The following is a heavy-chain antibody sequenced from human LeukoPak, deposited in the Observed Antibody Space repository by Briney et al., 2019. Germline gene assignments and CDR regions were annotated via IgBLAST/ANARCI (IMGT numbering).Heavy chain of an antibody. CDR2: IKSKTDGGTT. Sequence: GGSLRPSCAASGFTFSNAWMSWVRQAPGKGLDWVGRIKSKTDGGTTDYAAPVKGRFTISRDDSKNTLYLQMNSLKTEDTTVYYCNTHSSGYQGDFDYWGQGTLVTVSS. J-gene: IGHJ4*02. CDR1: GFTFSNAW. D-gene: IGHD3-22*01. V-gene: IGHV3-15*01. CDR3: NTHSSGYQGDFDY.